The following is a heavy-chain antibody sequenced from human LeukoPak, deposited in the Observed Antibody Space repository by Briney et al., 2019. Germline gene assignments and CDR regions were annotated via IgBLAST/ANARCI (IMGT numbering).Heavy chain of an antibody. CDR3: SRSYYTTSWYYFAH. V-gene: IGHV1-3*04. CDR2: INIGEGNT. D-gene: IGHD2-8*01. Sequence: ASVKVSCKASGYTFTSYAMNCVRQAPGQGPEWMGWINIGEGNTHYAQRFQDRVSMTRDISSNTAFLELRNLRSDDTAVYFCSRSYYTTSWYYFAHWGQGTLVTVSS. J-gene: IGHJ4*02. CDR1: GYTFTSYA.